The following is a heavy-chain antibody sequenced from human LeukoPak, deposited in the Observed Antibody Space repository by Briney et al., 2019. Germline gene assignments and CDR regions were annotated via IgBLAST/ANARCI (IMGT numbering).Heavy chain of an antibody. V-gene: IGHV1-2*02. CDR3: ARGDCSSTSSYLSSGDY. D-gene: IGHD2-2*01. J-gene: IGHJ4*02. CDR2: INPNSGGT. CDR1: GYTFTGYY. Sequence: ASVKVSCKASGYTFTGYYMHWVRQAPGQGLEWMGWINPNSGGTNYAQKFQGRVTMTRDTSISTAYMELSRLRSDDTAVYYCARGDCSSTSSYLSSGDYWGQGTLVSVSS.